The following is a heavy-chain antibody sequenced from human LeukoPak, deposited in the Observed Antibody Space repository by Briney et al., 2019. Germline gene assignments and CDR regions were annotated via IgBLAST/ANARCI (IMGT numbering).Heavy chain of an antibody. J-gene: IGHJ6*03. V-gene: IGHV1-69*06. Sequence: ASVKVSCKASGYTFTGYYMHWVRQAPGQGLEWMGGIIPIFGTANYAQKFQGRVTITADKSTSTAYMELSSLRSEDTAVYYCARSIAARAPLAEPLYYYYYMDVWGKGTTVTVSS. D-gene: IGHD6-6*01. CDR2: IIPIFGTA. CDR1: GYTFTGYY. CDR3: ARSIAARAPLAEPLYYYYYMDV.